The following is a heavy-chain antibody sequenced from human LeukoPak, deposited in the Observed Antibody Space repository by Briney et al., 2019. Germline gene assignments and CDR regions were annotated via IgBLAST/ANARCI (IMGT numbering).Heavy chain of an antibody. CDR3: ARDRPGYSSWFDP. CDR1: GYTFTDYH. CDR2: INPISGGT. J-gene: IGHJ5*02. Sequence: ASVKVSCKASGYTFTDYHMHSVRQAPGQGLEWMGWINPISGGTNCAQKFQGRVTMTRDTSITTAYMELSSLRSDDTAVYYCARDRPGYSSWFDPWGQGTLVTVSS. D-gene: IGHD6-19*01. V-gene: IGHV1-2*02.